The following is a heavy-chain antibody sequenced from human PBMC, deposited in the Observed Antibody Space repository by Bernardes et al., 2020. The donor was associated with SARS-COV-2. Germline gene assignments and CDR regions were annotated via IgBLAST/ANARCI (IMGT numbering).Heavy chain of an antibody. D-gene: IGHD2-2*01. Sequence: SETLSLTCAVSSYSISNNNWWGWLRQPPGKGLEWIGYIYYNGRSYDNPSLESRVTMSVDTSKNWFSLKLRSVTAVDTAVYYCARVGFCGSIDCSGAFDIWGQGTMVTVSS. CDR1: SYSISNNNW. V-gene: IGHV4-28*01. J-gene: IGHJ3*02. CDR3: ARVGFCGSIDCSGAFDI. CDR2: IYYNGRS.